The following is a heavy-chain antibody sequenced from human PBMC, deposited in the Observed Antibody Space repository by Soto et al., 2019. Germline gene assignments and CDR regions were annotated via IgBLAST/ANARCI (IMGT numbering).Heavy chain of an antibody. J-gene: IGHJ5*02. D-gene: IGHD3-22*01. V-gene: IGHV4-30-4*01. CDR2: IYYSGST. Sequence: PSETLSLTCTVSGGSISSGDYYWSWIRQPPGKGLEWIGYIYYSGSTYYNPSLKSRVTLSVDTSKNQFSLKLSSVTAADTALYYCARDYFDSSDYTTNWFDPWGQGALVTVSS. CDR1: GGSISSGDYY. CDR3: ARDYFDSSDYTTNWFDP.